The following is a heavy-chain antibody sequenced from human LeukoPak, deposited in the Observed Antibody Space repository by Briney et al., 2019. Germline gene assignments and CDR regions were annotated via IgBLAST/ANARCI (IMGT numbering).Heavy chain of an antibody. CDR2: ISGSGGST. CDR1: GFTFANYA. V-gene: IGHV3-23*01. CDR3: ARRDYYGSGSPDF. Sequence: GGSLRLSCAASGFTFANYAMSWVRQGPGKGLEWVSTISGSGGSTYYADSVKGRFTISRDNAKKSLYLQMNSLRAEDTALYYCARRDYYGSGSPDFWGQGTLVTVSS. D-gene: IGHD3-10*01. J-gene: IGHJ4*02.